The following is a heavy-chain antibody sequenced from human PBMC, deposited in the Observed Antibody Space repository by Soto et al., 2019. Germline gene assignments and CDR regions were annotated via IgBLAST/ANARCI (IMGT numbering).Heavy chain of an antibody. CDR1: GGTFSSYA. J-gene: IGHJ4*02. Sequence: QVQLVQSGAEVKKPGSSVKVSCKASGGTFSSYAISWVRQAPGQGLEWMGGIIPMFGTANYAQKFQGRVTSTXXEXPXXADMEQSSLRAEDTAVYYCARVQGLGFQRRGEMYYWGQGTLVTVSS. V-gene: IGHV1-69*05. CDR2: IIPMFGTA. CDR3: ARVQGLGFQRRGEMYY. D-gene: IGHD6-25*01.